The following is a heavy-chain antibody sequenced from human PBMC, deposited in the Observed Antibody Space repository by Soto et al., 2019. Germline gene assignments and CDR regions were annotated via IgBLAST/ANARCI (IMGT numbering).Heavy chain of an antibody. V-gene: IGHV4-30-4*08. Sequence: TLSLPCTVSGGSISSGGYYWSFIRQQPGKGLEWIGYIYYSGSTYYNPSLKSRITTSVDTSNNQFSLNLASVSAADTAVYYCARGRGYGYGIDFWGQGALVTVSS. J-gene: IGHJ4*02. CDR1: GGSISSGGYY. CDR2: IYYSGST. CDR3: ARGRGYGYGIDF. D-gene: IGHD5-18*01.